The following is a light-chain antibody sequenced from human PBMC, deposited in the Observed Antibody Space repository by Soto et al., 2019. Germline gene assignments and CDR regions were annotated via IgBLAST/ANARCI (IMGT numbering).Light chain of an antibody. CDR1: SSNIGSNT. CDR2: SNN. Sequence: QSALTQQPSASGTPGQRVTISCSGSSSNIGSNTVNWYQQLPGTAPKLLIYSNNQRPSGVPDRFSGSKSGTSASLAISGLQSEDEADYYCAAWDDSLNGPVFGGGTKLTVL. CDR3: AAWDDSLNGPV. J-gene: IGLJ2*01. V-gene: IGLV1-44*01.